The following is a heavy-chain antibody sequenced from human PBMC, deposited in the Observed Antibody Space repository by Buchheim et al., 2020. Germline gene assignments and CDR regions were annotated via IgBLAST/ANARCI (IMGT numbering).Heavy chain of an antibody. CDR2: IGPVGTMT. D-gene: IGHD2/OR15-2a*01. J-gene: IGHJ6*03. CDR1: GLTLSGYA. CDR3: ARIKFYLLHYMDV. Sequence: ELQLLESGGALIRPGGSLRLSCSASGLTLSGYAMTWVRQAPGKGLEWVSLIGPVGTMTRYADSVLGRFSISRDNSENTVFLQMNSLRADDTAVYFCARIKFYLLHYMDVWGRGTT. V-gene: IGHV3-23*01.